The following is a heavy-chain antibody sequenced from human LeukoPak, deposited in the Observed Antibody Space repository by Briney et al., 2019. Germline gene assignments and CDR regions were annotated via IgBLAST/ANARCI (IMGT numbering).Heavy chain of an antibody. Sequence: ASVKVSCKASGGTFSSYAISWVRQAPGQGLEWMGWISAYNGNTNYAQKLQGRVTMTTDTSTSTAYMELRSLRSDDTAVYYCARDASRYDFWSGYFGYNWFDPWGQGTLVTVSS. J-gene: IGHJ5*02. CDR1: GGTFSSYA. CDR3: ARDASRYDFWSGYFGYNWFDP. V-gene: IGHV1-18*01. D-gene: IGHD3-3*01. CDR2: ISAYNGNT.